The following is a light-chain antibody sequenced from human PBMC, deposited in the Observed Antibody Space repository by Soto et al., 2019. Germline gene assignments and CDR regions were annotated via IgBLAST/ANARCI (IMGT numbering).Light chain of an antibody. CDR2: DTS. V-gene: IGKV3D-20*01. CDR1: QTVGSTY. J-gene: IGKJ1*01. Sequence: EIVLTQSPATLSFSPCERATLSCGASQTVGSTYLAWYHQKPGLAPRLLIYDTSSRATGIPDRFSGSGSGTDFTLTISRLEPEDFAVYSCQHYGSSPWTFGQGAKVEIK. CDR3: QHYGSSPWT.